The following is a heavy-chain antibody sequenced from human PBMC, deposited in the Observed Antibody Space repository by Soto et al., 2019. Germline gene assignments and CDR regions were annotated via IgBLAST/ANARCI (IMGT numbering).Heavy chain of an antibody. J-gene: IGHJ4*02. CDR2: ISWNSGSI. Sequence: EVQLVESGGGLVQPGRSLRLYSAASGFTFDDYAMHWVRQAPGKGLEWVSGISWNSGSIGYADSVKGRFTISRDNAKNSLYLQMNSLRAEDTALYYCAKGSGDSGYYSLFDYWGQRTLVTVSS. V-gene: IGHV3-9*01. CDR3: AKGSGDSGYYSLFDY. D-gene: IGHD3-22*01. CDR1: GFTFDDYA.